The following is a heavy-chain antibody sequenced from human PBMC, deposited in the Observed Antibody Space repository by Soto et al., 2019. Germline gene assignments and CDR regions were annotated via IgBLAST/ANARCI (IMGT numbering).Heavy chain of an antibody. Sequence: EVQLVESGGGLVKPGGSLRLSCAASGFTFSNAWMNWVRQAPGKGLEWVGRIKSKTDGGTTDYAAPVKGRFTISREDSKNTLYLQMNSLKTEDTAVYYCTTAVMEVPAAMPQGDYYYYYGMDVWGQGTTVTVSS. V-gene: IGHV3-15*07. CDR2: IKSKTDGGTT. CDR3: TTAVMEVPAAMPQGDYYYYYGMDV. CDR1: GFTFSNAW. J-gene: IGHJ6*02. D-gene: IGHD2-2*01.